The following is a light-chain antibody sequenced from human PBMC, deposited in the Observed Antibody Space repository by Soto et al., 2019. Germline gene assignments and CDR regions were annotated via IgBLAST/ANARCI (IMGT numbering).Light chain of an antibody. CDR1: QGIAPY. J-gene: IGKJ4*01. CDR3: QKYNNAPLT. V-gene: IGKV1-27*01. Sequence: DVQMTQSPSSLSASVGDRVTITCRASQGIAPYLAWFQQKPGQVPKLLIYAASTLQSVVPSRFSGSGSGTDFTLTISSLQPEDVATYYCQKYNNAPLTFGGGTKVEIK. CDR2: AAS.